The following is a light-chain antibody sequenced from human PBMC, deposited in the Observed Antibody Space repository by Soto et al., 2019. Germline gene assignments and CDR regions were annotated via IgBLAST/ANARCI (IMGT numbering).Light chain of an antibody. Sequence: TLSASVGDRVTISCRASQNIVTYLAWYQQKPGQAPRLLIYGASSRATGIPDRFSGSGSGTDFTLTISRLEPEDFAVYYCQQYGSSPITFGQGTRLEIK. V-gene: IGKV3-20*01. CDR1: QNIVTY. J-gene: IGKJ5*01. CDR2: GAS. CDR3: QQYGSSPIT.